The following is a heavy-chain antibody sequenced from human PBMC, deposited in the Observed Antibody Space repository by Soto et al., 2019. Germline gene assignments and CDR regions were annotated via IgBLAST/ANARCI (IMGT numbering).Heavy chain of an antibody. J-gene: IGHJ6*02. CDR2: ISHSGST. D-gene: IGHD3-10*01. Sequence: PSETLSLTCVVSGYSISSGYFWGWIRQPPGKGLEWIGTISHSGSTYSNPSLKSRVIISLDTSKNQFSLKLRSVTAADTAVYYCARDRRYYGSGRSNGMDVWGQGTTVTVS. CDR3: ARDRRYYGSGRSNGMDV. V-gene: IGHV4-38-2*02. CDR1: GYSISSGYF.